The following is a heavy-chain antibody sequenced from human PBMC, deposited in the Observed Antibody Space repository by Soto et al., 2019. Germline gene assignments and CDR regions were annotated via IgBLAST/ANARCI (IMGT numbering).Heavy chain of an antibody. CDR3: VKHNWNNLGWFDP. V-gene: IGHV3-23*01. CDR2: ISGSNGDST. J-gene: IGHJ5*02. Sequence: EVQLLESGGGLVQPGESLRLSCAASGFTCSNSAMTWVRQTPGKGLEWVSTISGSNGDSTYYADSVKGRFTISRDNSKNTLYLQMNSLRAEDTAVYNCVKHNWNNLGWFDPWGQGTLVTVSS. CDR1: GFTCSNSA. D-gene: IGHD1-20*01.